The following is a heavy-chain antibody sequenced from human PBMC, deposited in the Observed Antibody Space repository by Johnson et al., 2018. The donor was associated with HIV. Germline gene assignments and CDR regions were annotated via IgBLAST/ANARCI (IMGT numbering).Heavy chain of an antibody. J-gene: IGHJ3*02. CDR2: MRYDGRNQ. CDR3: AKERNPRAFDI. Sequence: QVQLVESGGGVVQPGGSLRLSCAASGFTFSSFGMHWVRQAPGKGLEWVAFMRYDGRNQYYADSVQGRFTISREHSKNTLYLQMNSLRAEDTAVYYCAKERNPRAFDIWGHGTVVTVSS. V-gene: IGHV3-30*02. CDR1: GFTFSSFG.